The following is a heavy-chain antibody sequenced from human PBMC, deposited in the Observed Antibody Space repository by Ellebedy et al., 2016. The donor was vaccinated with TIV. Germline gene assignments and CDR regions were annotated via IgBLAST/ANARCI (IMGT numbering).Heavy chain of an antibody. Sequence: MPSETLSLTCTVSGGSISSFYWSWIRQPAGKGPEWIGLLHPSGTTNYNDSLKSRVTVSVDTSKNQFSLKLVSVTPADTAVYDCARGGASSLPFDYWGQGVLVTVSS. CDR3: ARGGASSLPFDY. J-gene: IGHJ4*02. D-gene: IGHD3-10*01. CDR2: LHPSGTT. V-gene: IGHV4-4*07. CDR1: GGSISSFY.